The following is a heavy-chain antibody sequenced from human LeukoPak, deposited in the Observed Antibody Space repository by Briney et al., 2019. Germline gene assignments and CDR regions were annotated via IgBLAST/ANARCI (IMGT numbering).Heavy chain of an antibody. D-gene: IGHD3-22*01. CDR3: AKRYYDSSGYRWFDY. CDR1: GFTFSSYA. V-gene: IGHV3-23*01. Sequence: GGSLRLSCADSGFTFSSYAMSWVRQAPGKGLEWVSTISGISGSTYYADSVKGRFTISRDNSKNTLYLQMNSLRAEDTAVYYCAKRYYDSSGYRWFDYWGQGTLVTVSS. J-gene: IGHJ4*02. CDR2: ISGISGST.